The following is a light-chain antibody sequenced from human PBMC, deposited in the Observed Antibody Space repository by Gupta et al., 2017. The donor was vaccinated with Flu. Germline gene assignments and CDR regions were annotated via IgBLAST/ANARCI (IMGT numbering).Light chain of an antibody. V-gene: IGLV2-14*01. Sequence: TSSDVGGYNYVSWYQQHPGKAPKLMIYEVSKRPSGVSNRFSGSKSGNTASLTISGLQAEDEADYYCSSYTSSGTLVFGGGTKLTVL. CDR1: SSDVGGYNY. CDR3: SSYTSSGTLV. CDR2: EVS. J-gene: IGLJ2*01.